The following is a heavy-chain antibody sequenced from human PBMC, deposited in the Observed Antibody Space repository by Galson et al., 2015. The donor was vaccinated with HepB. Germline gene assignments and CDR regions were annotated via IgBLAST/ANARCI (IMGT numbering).Heavy chain of an antibody. CDR1: GFTFSFYG. D-gene: IGHD2-21*02. J-gene: IGHJ6*02. CDR2: ISHDGSDK. CDR3: ARVGGGDFYTYHAMTV. V-gene: IGHV3-30*04. Sequence: SLRLSCAASGFTFSFYGMPWVRQAPGKGLEWVTSISHDGSDKYDAESVKGRFTISRDNSKNTLYLQMNSLRTEDTAVYFCARVGGGDFYTYHAMTVWGQGTTVTVSS.